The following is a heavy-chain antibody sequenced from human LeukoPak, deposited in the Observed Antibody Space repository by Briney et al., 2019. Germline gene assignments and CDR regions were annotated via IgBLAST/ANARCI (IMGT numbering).Heavy chain of an antibody. CDR2: ISSSGGST. V-gene: IGHV3-23*01. CDR1: GFTFSSYA. Sequence: GGSLRLSCPASGFTFSSYAMSWVRQAPGKGLEWVSAISSSGGSTYYADSVKGRLTVSGDNSRNTLYLQMNSLRAEDTAVYYCAKGYYESSGYTFDYWGQGTLVTVSS. CDR3: AKGYYESSGYTFDY. J-gene: IGHJ4*02. D-gene: IGHD3-22*01.